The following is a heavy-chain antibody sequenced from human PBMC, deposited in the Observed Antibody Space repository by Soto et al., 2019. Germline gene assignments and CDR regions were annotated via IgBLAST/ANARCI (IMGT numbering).Heavy chain of an antibody. CDR3: ARQTPGTTSSWFDP. CDR1: GGSISSYY. Sequence: SETLSLTCTVSGGSISSYYWSWIRQPPWKGLEWIGYIYYSGSTNYNPSLKSRVTISVDTSKNQFSLKLSSVTAADTAVYYCARQTPGTTSSWFDPWGQGTLVTVSS. V-gene: IGHV4-59*08. J-gene: IGHJ5*02. CDR2: IYYSGST. D-gene: IGHD1-7*01.